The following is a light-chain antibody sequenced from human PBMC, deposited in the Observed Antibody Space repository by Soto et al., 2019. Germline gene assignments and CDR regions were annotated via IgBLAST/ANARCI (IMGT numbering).Light chain of an antibody. CDR1: SSDVGAYNL. CDR3: SSYAGSRTIV. Sequence: QSVLTQPASVSGSPEQSITISCTGTSSDVGAYNLVSWYQQHPGKAPRLIIYEDSKRPSGISPRFSGSKSDNTASLTISGLRAEDEAHYHCSSYAGSRTIVFGGGTKLTVL. V-gene: IGLV2-23*01. CDR2: EDS. J-gene: IGLJ2*01.